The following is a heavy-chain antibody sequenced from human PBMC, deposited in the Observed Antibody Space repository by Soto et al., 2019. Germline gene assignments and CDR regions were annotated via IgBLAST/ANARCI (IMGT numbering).Heavy chain of an antibody. J-gene: IGHJ2*01. CDR3: ARGSPGGDYVFDWYFDL. V-gene: IGHV1-3*01. CDR1: EFTFTSYA. CDR2: INADNGNT. Sequence: QVQLVQSGAEVKKPGASVKVSCKASEFTFTSYAMHWVRQAPGQRLEWMGWINADNGNTKYSQKFQGRVTFTRDTSVTTAYMDVSSLRSEDTAVYFCARGSPGGDYVFDWYFDLWGRGTLVTVSS. D-gene: IGHD2-21*02.